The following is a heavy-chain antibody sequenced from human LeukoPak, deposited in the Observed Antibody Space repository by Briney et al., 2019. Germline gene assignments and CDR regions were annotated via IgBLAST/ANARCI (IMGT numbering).Heavy chain of an antibody. J-gene: IGHJ4*02. CDR1: GFTFSSYA. CDR2: ISYDGSNK. Sequence: GGSLRLSCAASGFTFSSYAMHWVRQAPGKGLEWVAVISYDGSNKYYADSVKGRFTISRDNSKNTLYLQMNSLRAEDTAVYYCARGEGYYYGSGGYYNLAYWGQGTLVTVSS. D-gene: IGHD3-10*01. CDR3: ARGEGYYYGSGGYYNLAY. V-gene: IGHV3-30-3*01.